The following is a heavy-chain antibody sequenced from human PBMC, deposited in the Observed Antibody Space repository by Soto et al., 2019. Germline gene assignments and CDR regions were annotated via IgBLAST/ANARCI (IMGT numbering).Heavy chain of an antibody. CDR1: VFSFSTYC. Sequence: SLRLSCAASVFSFSTYCMHWVRQAPGKGLEWVAVIWYDGSNKYYADSVKGRFTISRDNSKNTLYLQMNSLRAEDTAVYYCARDGYCSGGSCYSVPVFDYWGQGTLVTVSS. V-gene: IGHV3-33*08. CDR2: IWYDGSNK. CDR3: ARDGYCSGGSCYSVPVFDY. J-gene: IGHJ4*02. D-gene: IGHD2-15*01.